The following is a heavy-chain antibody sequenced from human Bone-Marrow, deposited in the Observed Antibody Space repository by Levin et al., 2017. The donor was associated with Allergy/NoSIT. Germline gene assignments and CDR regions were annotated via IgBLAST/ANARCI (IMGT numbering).Heavy chain of an antibody. Sequence: SGPTLVKPTETLTLTCTVSGFSLSNARMGVSWIRQPPGKALEWLAHIFSNDEKSYSTSLKSRLTISKDTSKSQVVLTMTNMDPVDTATYYCARFYYYDSSGYYSDPFDIWGQGTMVTVSS. J-gene: IGHJ3*02. CDR2: IFSNDEK. D-gene: IGHD3-22*01. CDR1: GFSLSNARMG. CDR3: ARFYYYDSSGYYSDPFDI. V-gene: IGHV2-26*01.